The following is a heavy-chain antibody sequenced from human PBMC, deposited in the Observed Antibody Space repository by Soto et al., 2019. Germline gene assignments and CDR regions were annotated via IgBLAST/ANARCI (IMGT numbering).Heavy chain of an antibody. D-gene: IGHD1-26*01. J-gene: IGHJ4*02. CDR1: GYTFTSYA. Sequence: ASVKVSCKASGYTFTSYAMHWVRQAPGQRLEWMGWINAGNGNTKYSQKFQGRVTITRDTSASTAYMELSSLRSEDTAVYYCATDQRELSNFDYWGQGTLVTVSS. CDR3: ATDQRELSNFDY. V-gene: IGHV1-3*01. CDR2: INAGNGNT.